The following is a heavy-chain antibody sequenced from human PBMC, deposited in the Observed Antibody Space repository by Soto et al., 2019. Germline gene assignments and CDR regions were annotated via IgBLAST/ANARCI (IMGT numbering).Heavy chain of an antibody. D-gene: IGHD6-6*01. J-gene: IGHJ4*02. Sequence: GGSLRLSCAASGFTFSSYAMHWVRQAPGKGLEWVAVISYDGSNKYYADSVKGRFTISRDNSKNTLYLQMNSLRAEDTAVYYCARDWSSGEFDYWGQGTLVTVSS. CDR3: ARDWSSGEFDY. V-gene: IGHV3-30-3*01. CDR2: ISYDGSNK. CDR1: GFTFSSYA.